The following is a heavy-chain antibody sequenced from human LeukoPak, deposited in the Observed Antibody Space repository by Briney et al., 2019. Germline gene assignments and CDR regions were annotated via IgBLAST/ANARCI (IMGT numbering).Heavy chain of an antibody. CDR2: ISYDGSNK. CDR1: GFTFSSYA. V-gene: IGHV3-30-3*01. Sequence: PGRSLRLSCAASGFTFSSYAMHWVRQAPGKGLEWVAVISYDGSNKYYADSVKGRFTISRDNSKNTLYLQMNSLRAEDTAVYYCARFGPTYYYDSSGYLADVDRYYFDYWGQGTLVTVSS. CDR3: ARFGPTYYYDSSGYLADVDRYYFDY. D-gene: IGHD3-22*01. J-gene: IGHJ4*02.